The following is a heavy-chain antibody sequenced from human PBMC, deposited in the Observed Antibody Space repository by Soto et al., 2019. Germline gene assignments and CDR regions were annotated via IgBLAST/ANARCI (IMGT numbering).Heavy chain of an antibody. CDR1: GLTFSNFA. D-gene: IGHD1-7*01. CDR2: IGGSSGTT. Sequence: GGSLRLSCEVSGLTFSNFAMSWVRQAPGKGLEWAAAIGGSSGTTFYADSVKGRFTISKDYANNMLYLQMNSLRAEDTAVYYCAKFKGFNWNYVFDYWGQGVPVTVSS. CDR3: AKFKGFNWNYVFDY. J-gene: IGHJ4*02. V-gene: IGHV3-23*01.